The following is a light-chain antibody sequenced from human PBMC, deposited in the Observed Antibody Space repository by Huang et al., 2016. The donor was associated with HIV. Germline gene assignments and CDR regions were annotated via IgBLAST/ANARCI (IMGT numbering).Light chain of an antibody. CDR1: QSVTSY. CDR2: DVS. J-gene: IGKJ4*01. V-gene: IGKV3-11*01. Sequence: EIVLTQSPATLSLSPGERATLSCRASQSVTSYLAWYQQKPGQAPRLIIYDVSKRATAFPARCSGSGSGTDFTLTISGLEPEDFAVYYCQQRYSWPLTFGGGTKVDIK. CDR3: QQRYSWPLT.